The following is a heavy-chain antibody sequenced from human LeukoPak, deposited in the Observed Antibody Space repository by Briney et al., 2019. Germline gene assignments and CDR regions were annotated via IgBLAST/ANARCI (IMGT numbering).Heavy chain of an antibody. CDR1: GYTFSSYG. CDR3: ARRKYGADYNGMDV. J-gene: IGHJ6*02. D-gene: IGHD4/OR15-4a*01. CDR2: INPQKRDT. V-gene: IGHV1-18*01. Sequence: ASVKVSCKASGYTFSSYGINWVRLAPGRGPEWTASINPQKRDTHYAQNFQGRVTVTAGTSTNTAYMELRSLRSDDTAIYYCARRKYGADYNGMDVWGQGTTVTVSS.